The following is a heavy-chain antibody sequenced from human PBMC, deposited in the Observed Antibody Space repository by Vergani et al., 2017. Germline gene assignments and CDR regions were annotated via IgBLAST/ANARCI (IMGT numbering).Heavy chain of an antibody. CDR2: INHSGST. V-gene: IGHV4-34*01. D-gene: IGHD6-13*01. CDR1: GGSFSGYY. Sequence: QVQLQQWGAGLLKPSETLSLTCAVYGGSFSGYYWSWIRPPPGKGLEWIGEINHSGSTNYNPSLKSRVTISVDTSKNQFSLKLSSVTAADTAVYYFARGQRKGRPRIAAAGTTWTYYYYYYMDVWGKGTTVTVSS. CDR3: ARGQRKGRPRIAAAGTTWTYYYYYYMDV. J-gene: IGHJ6*03.